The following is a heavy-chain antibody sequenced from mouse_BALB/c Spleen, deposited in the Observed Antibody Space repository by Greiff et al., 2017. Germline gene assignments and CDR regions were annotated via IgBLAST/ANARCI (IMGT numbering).Heavy chain of an antibody. CDR2: ISDGGSYT. D-gene: IGHD1-1*01. CDR3: ARALLRYAMDY. Sequence: EVMLVESGGGLVKPGGSLKLSCAASGFTFSDYYMYWVRQTPEKRLEWVATISDGGSYTYYPDSVKGRFTISRDNAKNNLYLQMSSLKSEDTAMYYCARALLRYAMDYWGQGTSVTVSS. J-gene: IGHJ4*01. V-gene: IGHV5-4*02. CDR1: GFTFSDYY.